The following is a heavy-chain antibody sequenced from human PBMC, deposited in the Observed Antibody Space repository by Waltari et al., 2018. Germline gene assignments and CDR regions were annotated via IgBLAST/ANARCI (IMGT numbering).Heavy chain of an antibody. CDR2: SIPILGIA. J-gene: IGHJ5*02. CDR1: GGTFSSYA. CDR3: ARGRGNSGHNWFDP. D-gene: IGHD1-26*01. V-gene: IGHV1-69*04. Sequence: QVQLVQSGAEVKKPGSSVKVSCKASGGTFSSYAISWVRQAPGQGLEWMGGSIPILGIANYAQKFQGRVTITADESTSTAYMELSSLRSEDTAVYYCARGRGNSGHNWFDPWGQGTLVTVSS.